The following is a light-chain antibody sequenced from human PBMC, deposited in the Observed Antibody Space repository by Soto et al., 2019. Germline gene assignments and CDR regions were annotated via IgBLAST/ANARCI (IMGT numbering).Light chain of an antibody. J-gene: IGKJ4*01. Sequence: DIQMTQSPSTLSASVGDRVTITCRASQSISSWLAWYQQKPGKAPKLLIYAASTLQSGVPSRFSGSGSGTDFTLTISCLQSEDFATYYCQKYYSYPLNCGGGNTGDIK. CDR1: QSISSW. CDR2: AAS. V-gene: IGKV1-5*01. CDR3: QKYYSYPLN.